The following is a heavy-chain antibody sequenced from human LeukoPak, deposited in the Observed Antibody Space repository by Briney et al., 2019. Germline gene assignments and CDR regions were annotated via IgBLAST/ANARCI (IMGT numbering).Heavy chain of an antibody. CDR2: IQHDGSDQ. CDR1: GFTFSSYW. Sequence: GGSLRLSCAASGFTFSSYWMSWLRQAPGKGLEWVANIQHDGSDQYYEDSVKGRFTISRDNAKNSLYLQMNSLRAEDTAVYYCARDLAREYSSGWYPIDWFDPWGQGTLVTVSS. V-gene: IGHV3-7*01. D-gene: IGHD6-19*01. CDR3: ARDLAREYSSGWYPIDWFDP. J-gene: IGHJ5*02.